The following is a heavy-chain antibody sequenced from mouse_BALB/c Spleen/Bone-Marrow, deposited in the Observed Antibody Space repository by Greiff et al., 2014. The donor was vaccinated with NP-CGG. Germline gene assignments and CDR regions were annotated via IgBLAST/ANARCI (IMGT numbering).Heavy chain of an antibody. D-gene: IGHD2-4*01. CDR1: GFNIKDTY. V-gene: IGHV14-3*02. Sequence: EVKLQESGAELVKPGASVKLSCTASGFNIKDTYMHWVQQRPEQGLEWIGWIDPANGNTKYDPNFQGKATITADTSSNTAYLQLSSLTSEDTAVYYCARDYDCYFDYWGQGTTLTVSS. CDR2: IDPANGNT. J-gene: IGHJ2*01. CDR3: ARDYDCYFDY.